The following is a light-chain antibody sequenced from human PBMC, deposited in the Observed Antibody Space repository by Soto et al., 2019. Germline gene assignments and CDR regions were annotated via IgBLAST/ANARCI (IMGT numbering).Light chain of an antibody. CDR2: DAS. CDR1: QSINSY. V-gene: IGKV3-11*01. Sequence: EIVLTQSPATLSVSPGERATLSCRASQSINSYLGWFQQKPGQAPRLLIHDASNRATGIPGRFSGSGSGTDFTLSISSLEPEDVAIYYCQQSRSWPRTFGQGTKVEIK. CDR3: QQSRSWPRT. J-gene: IGKJ1*01.